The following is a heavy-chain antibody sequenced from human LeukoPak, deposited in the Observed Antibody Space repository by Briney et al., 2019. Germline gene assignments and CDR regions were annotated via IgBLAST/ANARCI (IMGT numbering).Heavy chain of an antibody. CDR3: AKDLIAYSYGYAGRSNFDY. Sequence: GGSLGLSCAASGFTFRNHGMHWVRQAPGKGLEWVAVIWYDGSNKYYADSVKGRFTISRDNSKNTLYLQMNSLRAEDTAIYYCAKDLIAYSYGYAGRSNFDYWGQGTLVTVSS. J-gene: IGHJ4*02. V-gene: IGHV3-33*06. CDR1: GFTFRNHG. CDR2: IWYDGSNK. D-gene: IGHD5-18*01.